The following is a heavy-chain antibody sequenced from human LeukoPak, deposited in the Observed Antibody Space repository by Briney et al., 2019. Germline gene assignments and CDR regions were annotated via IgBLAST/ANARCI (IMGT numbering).Heavy chain of an antibody. CDR3: ARDIVVVVAAARAYYYGMDV. CDR2: ISAYNGNT. CDR1: GYTFTSYG. V-gene: IGHV1-18*01. J-gene: IGHJ6*02. D-gene: IGHD2-15*01. Sequence: GASVKVSCKASGYTFTSYGISWVRQAPGQGLEWMGWISAYNGNTNYAQELQGRVTMTTDTSTSTAYMELRSLRSDDTAVYYCARDIVVVVAAARAYYYGMDVWGQGTTVTVSS.